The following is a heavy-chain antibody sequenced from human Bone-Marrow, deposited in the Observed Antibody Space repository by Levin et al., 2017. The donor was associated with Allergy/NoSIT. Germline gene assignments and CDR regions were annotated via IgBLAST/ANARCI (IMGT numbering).Heavy chain of an antibody. CDR1: GFTFDDYA. J-gene: IGHJ5*02. CDR3: VKDIVRYDYDNKGWFDP. V-gene: IGHV3-9*01. Sequence: PGGSLRLSCAASGFTFDDYAIHWVRQAPGKGLEWVSGISWDSSSTGYADSVKGRFTISRDNAKNSLYLQMNSLRPEDTALYYCVKDIVRYDYDNKGWFDPWGQGTLVTVSS. CDR2: ISWDSSST. D-gene: IGHD3-22*01.